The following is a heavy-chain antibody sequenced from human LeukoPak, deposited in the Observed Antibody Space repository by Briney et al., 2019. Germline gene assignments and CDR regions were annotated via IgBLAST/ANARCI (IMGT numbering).Heavy chain of an antibody. D-gene: IGHD4-17*01. CDR1: GGSISSGGYY. CDR2: IYYSGST. Sequence: SQTLSLTCTVSGGSISSGGYYWSWIRQHPGKGLEWIGYIYYSGSTYYNPSLKSRVTISVDTSKNQFSLKLSSVTAADMAVYYCARDASSASDTVTHYFDYWGQGTLVTVSS. J-gene: IGHJ4*02. CDR3: ARDASSASDTVTHYFDY. V-gene: IGHV4-31*03.